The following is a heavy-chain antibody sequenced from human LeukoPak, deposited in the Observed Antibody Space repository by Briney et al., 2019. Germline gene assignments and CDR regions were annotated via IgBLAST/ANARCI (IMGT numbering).Heavy chain of an antibody. CDR2: IYYSGST. CDR3: AKQRRDGYNYFDY. J-gene: IGHJ4*02. CDR1: GGSISSSSYY. V-gene: IGHV4-39*01. D-gene: IGHD5-24*01. Sequence: SETLSLTCTVSGGSISSSSYYWGWIRQPPGKGLEWIGSIYYSGSTYYNPSLKSRVTISVDTSKNQFSLKLSSVTAADTAVYYCAKQRRDGYNYFDYWGQGTLVTVSS.